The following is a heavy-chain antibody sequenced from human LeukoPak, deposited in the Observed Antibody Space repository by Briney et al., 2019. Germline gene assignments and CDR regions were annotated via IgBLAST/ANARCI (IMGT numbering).Heavy chain of an antibody. V-gene: IGHV3-30*04. CDR3: ARELLVVEPLYGLDV. Sequence: PGGSLRLSCAAPGFIFNSYAMHWVRQAPGKGLEWVTVISYDENNKYYTDSVKGRFTISRDNSRNTLYLQMNSLRTEDTAVYYCARELLVVEPLYGLDVWGQGTTVTVSS. J-gene: IGHJ6*02. CDR2: ISYDENNK. CDR1: GFIFNSYA. D-gene: IGHD2-2*01.